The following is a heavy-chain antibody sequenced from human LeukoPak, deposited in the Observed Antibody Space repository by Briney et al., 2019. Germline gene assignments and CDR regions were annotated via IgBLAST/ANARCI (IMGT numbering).Heavy chain of an antibody. CDR3: ARVANITTFGMDV. Sequence: GGSLRLSCAASGFTFSSYVMSWVRQAPGKGLEWVALIWFDGSKKYYADSVKGRFTISRDNSKNTLYLQMNSLRVEDTAVYYCARVANITTFGMDVWGQGTTATVSS. J-gene: IGHJ6*02. CDR2: IWFDGSKK. CDR1: GFTFSSYV. D-gene: IGHD3-9*01. V-gene: IGHV3-33*08.